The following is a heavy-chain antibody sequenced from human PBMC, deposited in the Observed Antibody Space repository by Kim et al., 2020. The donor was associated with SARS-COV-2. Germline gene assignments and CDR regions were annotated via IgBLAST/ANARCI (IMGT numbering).Heavy chain of an antibody. CDR1: GDSVSSNSAA. V-gene: IGHV6-1*01. J-gene: IGHJ5*02. Sequence: SQTLSLTCAISGDSVSSNSAAWNWIRQSPSRGLEWLGRTYYRSKWYNDYAVSVKSRITINPDTSKNQFSLQLNSVTPEDTAVYYCARAPEVLLWFGEAKYNWFDPWGQGTLVTVSS. CDR2: TYYRSKWYN. CDR3: ARAPEVLLWFGEAKYNWFDP. D-gene: IGHD3-10*01.